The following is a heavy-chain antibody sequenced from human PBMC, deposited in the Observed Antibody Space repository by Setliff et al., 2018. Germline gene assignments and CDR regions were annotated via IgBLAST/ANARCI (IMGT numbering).Heavy chain of an antibody. Sequence: PSETLSLTCSVYGESFSNNYWSWIRQSPGKGLEWIGESDHGGNTTIHPSLKSRLTMSVDTSKNQFSLKLTSVTAADTTVYYCARAVPRGATPDYWYFDLWGRGTLVTVSS. D-gene: IGHD2-2*01. CDR2: SDHGGNT. CDR3: ARAVPRGATPDYWYFDL. J-gene: IGHJ2*01. CDR1: GESFSNNY. V-gene: IGHV4-34*01.